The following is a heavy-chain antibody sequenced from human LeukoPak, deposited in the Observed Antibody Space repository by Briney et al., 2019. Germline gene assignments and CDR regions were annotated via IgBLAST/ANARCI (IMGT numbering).Heavy chain of an antibody. CDR2: INHSGST. D-gene: IGHD3-10*01. CDR1: GGSISSYY. Sequence: SETLSLTCTVSGGSISSYYWSWIRQPPGKGLEWIGEINHSGSTNYNPSLKSRVTISVDTSKNQFSLKLSSVTAADTAVYYCARRGLMVRGVISSPLFDYWGQGTLVTVSS. V-gene: IGHV4-34*01. J-gene: IGHJ4*02. CDR3: ARRGLMVRGVISSPLFDY.